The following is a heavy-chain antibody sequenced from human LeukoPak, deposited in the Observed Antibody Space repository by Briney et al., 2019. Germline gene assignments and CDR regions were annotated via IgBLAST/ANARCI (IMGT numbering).Heavy chain of an antibody. CDR3: ARLVYDTTGGYSYDY. CDR1: GYTFTGYY. V-gene: IGHV1-2*02. Sequence: ASVKVSCKASGYTFTGYYIHWVRQAPGQGLEWRGWINCNSGDTHYAQRFQGRVTMTRDTSISTAYMELSRLTSDDTAVYYCARLVYDTTGGYSYDYWGQGTLVTVSS. CDR2: INCNSGDT. D-gene: IGHD3-22*01. J-gene: IGHJ4*02.